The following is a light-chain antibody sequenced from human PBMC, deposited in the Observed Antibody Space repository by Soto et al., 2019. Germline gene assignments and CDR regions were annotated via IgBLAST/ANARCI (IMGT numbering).Light chain of an antibody. CDR3: QQSYSTPWA. CDR1: QSISTY. Sequence: DIQMTQSPSSLSASVGDRVTITCRESQSISTYLNWYQHKPGKAPKLLIYAASSLQSGVPSRFSGSGVGTDFTLTISSLQPEDFAAYYCQQSYSTPWAFGQGTKVEIK. CDR2: AAS. V-gene: IGKV1-39*01. J-gene: IGKJ1*01.